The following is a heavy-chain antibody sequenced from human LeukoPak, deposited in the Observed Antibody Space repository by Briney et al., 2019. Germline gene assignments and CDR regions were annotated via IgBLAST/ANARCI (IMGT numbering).Heavy chain of an antibody. V-gene: IGHV4-59*08. Sequence: SETLSLTCTVSGGSISSYYWNWIRQPPGKGLEWIGYIYYSGSTNYNPSLKSRVTTLVDTSKNQFSLRLSSVTAADTAVYYCAREYSSSSGRRAFDFWGQGTMVTVSS. CDR1: GGSISSYY. CDR2: IYYSGST. D-gene: IGHD6-6*01. CDR3: AREYSSSSGRRAFDF. J-gene: IGHJ3*01.